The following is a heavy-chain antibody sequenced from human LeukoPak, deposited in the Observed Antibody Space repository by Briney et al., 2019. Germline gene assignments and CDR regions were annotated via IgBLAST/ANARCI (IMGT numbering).Heavy chain of an antibody. Sequence: PGGSLRLSCAASGFTFSSYAMTWVRQAPGKGLEWVSVISTSGGSTYYADSAKGRFTISRDNSKNTLFLQMDSLRAEDTAVYYCAKESTGGGYYSFDYWGQGSLVTVSS. V-gene: IGHV3-23*01. CDR1: GFTFSSYA. J-gene: IGHJ4*02. CDR3: AKESTGGGYYSFDY. D-gene: IGHD3-22*01. CDR2: ISTSGGST.